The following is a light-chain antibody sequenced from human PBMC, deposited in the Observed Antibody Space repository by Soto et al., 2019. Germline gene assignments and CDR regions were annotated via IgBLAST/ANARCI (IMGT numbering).Light chain of an antibody. J-gene: IGKJ1*01. CDR2: DAS. CDR1: QGISSA. V-gene: IGKV1-13*02. CDR3: QQFDSYPWT. Sequence: AIQLTQSPSSLSAPVGDRVTITCRASQGISSALAWYQQKPGKASKLLIYDASDLESGVPPRLSGSGSGTDFTLPISSLQPEDVATDYCQQFDSYPWTFGQGTKV.